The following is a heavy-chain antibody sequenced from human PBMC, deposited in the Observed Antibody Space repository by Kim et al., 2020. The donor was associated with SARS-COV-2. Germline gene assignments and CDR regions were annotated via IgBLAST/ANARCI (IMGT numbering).Heavy chain of an antibody. V-gene: IGHV1-46*01. D-gene: IGHD1-26*01. CDR1: GYTFTSYY. CDR2: INPSGGST. CDR3: AREEWELLGAYGMDV. J-gene: IGHJ6*02. Sequence: ASVKVSCKASGYTFTSYYMHWVRQAPGQGLEWMGIINPSGGSTSYAQKFQGRVTMTRDTSTSTVYMELSSLRSEDTAVYYCAREEWELLGAYGMDVWGQGTTVTVSS.